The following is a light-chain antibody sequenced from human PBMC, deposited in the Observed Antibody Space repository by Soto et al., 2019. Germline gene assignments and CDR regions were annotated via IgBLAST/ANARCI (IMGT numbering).Light chain of an antibody. CDR2: SAS. V-gene: IGKV1-6*02. CDR3: LQDFNYPRT. Sequence: ILMTQSPSSLSASVGDRVIITCRASQDIRTDLGWYQQEPGQAPRLLIYSASRLHRGVPSRFSGRGSGTDFTLTISSLQPEDFATYYCLQDFNYPRTFGQGTRVDIK. J-gene: IGKJ1*01. CDR1: QDIRTD.